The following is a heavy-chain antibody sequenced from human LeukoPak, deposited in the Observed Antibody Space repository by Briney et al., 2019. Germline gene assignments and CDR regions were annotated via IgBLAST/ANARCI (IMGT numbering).Heavy chain of an antibody. J-gene: IGHJ4*02. D-gene: IGHD5-18*01. CDR3: VGVDFGGYRFDY. CDR1: GGSITSYF. V-gene: IGHV4-59*01. CDR2: ISYSGTT. Sequence: SETLSLTCTVSGGSITSYFWSWIRQIPGKGLEWIAYISYSGTTHYNPSLQSRVVISVDASKNQFSLKVRSVTAADTAVYYCVGVDFGGYRFDYWGQGTLVTVSS.